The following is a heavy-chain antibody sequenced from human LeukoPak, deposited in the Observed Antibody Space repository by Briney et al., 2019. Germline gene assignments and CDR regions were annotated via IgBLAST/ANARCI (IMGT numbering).Heavy chain of an antibody. D-gene: IGHD6-19*01. V-gene: IGHV3-64*01. Sequence: PGGSLRLPCAASGFTFSNYPMHWVRRAPGKGLEYVSAISSNGGSTYYANSVKGRFTISRDNSKSTLYLQMGSLRAEDMAVYYCARARAVAGTFDYWGQGTLVTVSS. J-gene: IGHJ4*02. CDR3: ARARAVAGTFDY. CDR2: ISSNGGST. CDR1: GFTFSNYP.